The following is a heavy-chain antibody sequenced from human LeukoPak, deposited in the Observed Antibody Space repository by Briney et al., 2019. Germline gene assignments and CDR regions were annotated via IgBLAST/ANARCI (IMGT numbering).Heavy chain of an antibody. J-gene: IGHJ4*02. D-gene: IGHD3-10*01. Sequence: GGSLRLSCAASGFTFSSYSMNWVRQAPGKGLEWVSYISSSSSTIYYADSVKGRFTISRDNAKNSLYLQMNSLRAEDTAVYYCARNIDLRGVIIYYFDYWGQGTLVTVSS. CDR2: ISSSSSTI. V-gene: IGHV3-48*04. CDR1: GFTFSSYS. CDR3: ARNIDLRGVIIYYFDY.